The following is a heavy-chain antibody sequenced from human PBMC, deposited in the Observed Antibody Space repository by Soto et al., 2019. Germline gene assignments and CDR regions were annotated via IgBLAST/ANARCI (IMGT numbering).Heavy chain of an antibody. CDR2: IYPGDSDT. J-gene: IGHJ5*02. Sequence: GESLKISCTGVGYSFTSYWIGWVRQMPGKGLEWMGIIYPGDSDTRYSPSFQGQVTISADKSISTVYLQWSSLRASDTAMYYCARGYCTTNICDPWFDPWGQGTLVTVSS. CDR3: ARGYCTTNICDPWFDP. V-gene: IGHV5-51*01. D-gene: IGHD2-8*01. CDR1: GYSFTSYW.